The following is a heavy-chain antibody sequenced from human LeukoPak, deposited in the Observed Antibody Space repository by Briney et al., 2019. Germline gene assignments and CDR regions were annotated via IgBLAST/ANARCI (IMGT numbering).Heavy chain of an antibody. D-gene: IGHD3-10*01. J-gene: IGHJ4*02. CDR1: GVSIRSYY. CDR2: SYYSGSA. Sequence: ETLSLTCTVSGVSIRSYYWSWIRQPPGKGLEWIGYSYYSGSANYNPSLKSRVTISVDTSKNQFSLKLTSVTAADTAVYYCASTYYYASGTYHRPFDYWGQGTLVTVSS. CDR3: ASTYYYASGTYHRPFDY. V-gene: IGHV4-59*08.